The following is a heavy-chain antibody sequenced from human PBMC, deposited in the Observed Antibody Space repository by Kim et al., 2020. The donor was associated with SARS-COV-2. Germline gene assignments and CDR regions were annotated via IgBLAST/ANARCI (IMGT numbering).Heavy chain of an antibody. CDR3: GKVGRSSIPGY. D-gene: IGHD1-26*01. J-gene: IGHJ4*01. CDR1: GFTIRGFE. V-gene: IGHV3-48*03. CDR2: IDSGGSE. Sequence: GGSLRLSCEVSGFTIRGFEMNWARQAPGKGLEWVSYIDSGGSEFYADSVRGRFTISRDNAKNSLFLQMSSLRVEDTAIYYCGKVGRSSIPGYWGQGTLVTVSS.